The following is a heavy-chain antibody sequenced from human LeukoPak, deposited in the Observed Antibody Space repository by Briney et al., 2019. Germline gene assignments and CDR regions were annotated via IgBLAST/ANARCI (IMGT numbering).Heavy chain of an antibody. D-gene: IGHD5-12*01. CDR1: GFTFSGYS. J-gene: IGHJ4*02. CDR3: ARDALIRGYSGYDLADY. Sequence: GGSLRLSCAASGFTFSGYSMNWVRQAPGKGLEWVSSISSSSSYIYYADSVKGRFTISRDNAKNSLYLQMNSLGAGDTAVYYCARDALIRGYSGYDLADYWGQGTLVTVSS. CDR2: ISSSSSYI. V-gene: IGHV3-21*01.